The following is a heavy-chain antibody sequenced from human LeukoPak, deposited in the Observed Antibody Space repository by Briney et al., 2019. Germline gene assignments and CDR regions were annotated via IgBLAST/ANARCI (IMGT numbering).Heavy chain of an antibody. Sequence: PLETLSLTCTVSGDSLGSSNNYWAWVRQPPGKGLEWLGSIFYSGSTYYNPPLKSRVTISVDTSKNQFSLNLYSVTAADTATYYCARRGITYSSSFFAYWGQGTLVTVSS. D-gene: IGHD6-13*01. V-gene: IGHV4-39*01. CDR3: ARRGITYSSSFFAY. CDR2: IFYSGST. CDR1: GDSLGSSNNY. J-gene: IGHJ4*02.